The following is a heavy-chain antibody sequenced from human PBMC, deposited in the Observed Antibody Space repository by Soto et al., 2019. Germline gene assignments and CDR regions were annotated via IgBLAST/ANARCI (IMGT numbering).Heavy chain of an antibody. Sequence: LRLSCAGSGFTFASYVMAWVRQAPGKGLEWVSSISATGGSTYYAGSVKGRFTISRDNSKNTLYLQMNSLRAEDTAIYYCANAEHPRRSIGFDYWGQGTLVTVSS. CDR1: GFTFASYV. CDR3: ANAEHPRRSIGFDY. CDR2: ISATGGST. D-gene: IGHD3-16*02. V-gene: IGHV3-23*01. J-gene: IGHJ4*02.